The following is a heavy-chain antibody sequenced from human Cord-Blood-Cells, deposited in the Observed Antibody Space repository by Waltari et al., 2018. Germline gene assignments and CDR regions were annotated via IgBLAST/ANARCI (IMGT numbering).Heavy chain of an antibody. D-gene: IGHD3-9*01. CDR1: GGSFSGYY. J-gene: IGHJ6*02. CDR3: ARDGLRYNYYYYYGMDV. V-gene: IGHV4-34*01. CDR2: INHSGST. Sequence: QVQLQQWGAGLLKPSETLSLTCAVYGGSFSGYYWSWIRQPPGKGLEWIGEINHSGSTNYHPALKSRVTISVDTSKNQFSLKLSSVTAADTAVYYCARDGLRYNYYYYYGMDVWGQGTTVTVSS.